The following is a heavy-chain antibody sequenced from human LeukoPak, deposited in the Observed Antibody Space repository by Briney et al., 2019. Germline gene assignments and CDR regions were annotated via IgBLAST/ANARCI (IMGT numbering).Heavy chain of an antibody. CDR1: GFTFSSYW. CDR2: INKDGGEK. CDR3: VKDSPPRYSGSPPAY. D-gene: IGHD1-26*01. V-gene: IGHV3-7*03. Sequence: GGSLRLSRAASGFTFSSYWMSWVRQAPGKGLEWVANINKDGGEKYYVDSVKGRFTISRDNAKNSLYLQMNSLRADDTAVYYCVKDSPPRYSGSPPAYWGQGTLVTVSS. J-gene: IGHJ4*02.